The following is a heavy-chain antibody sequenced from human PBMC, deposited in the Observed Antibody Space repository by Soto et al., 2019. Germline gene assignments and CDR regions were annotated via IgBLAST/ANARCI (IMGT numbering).Heavy chain of an antibody. CDR1: GFTFSSYA. J-gene: IGHJ4*02. CDR3: AKLYWNPRYFDS. Sequence: GGSLRLSCAASGFTFSSYAMHWVRQAPGKGLEWVAVISYDGDNKYNADSVRGRFAVSRDNSKNTLYLQMNSLRAEDTAVYYCAKLYWNPRYFDSWAREPGSPSPQ. V-gene: IGHV3-30-3*02. CDR2: ISYDGDNK. D-gene: IGHD1-1*01.